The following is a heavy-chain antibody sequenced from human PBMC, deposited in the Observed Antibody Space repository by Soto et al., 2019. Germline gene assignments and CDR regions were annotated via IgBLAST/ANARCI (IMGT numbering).Heavy chain of an antibody. CDR1: GYTFSDFD. CDR3: ARGNPFNYAGFDV. CDR2: MNAKSGDT. J-gene: IGHJ6*02. Sequence: ASVKVSCKASGYTFSDFDINWLRQASGQGPEWMGWMNAKSGDTFFAQRFQGKFNMTWDTSLSTAYMEVGSLTSDDTAMYYCARGNPFNYAGFDVWGQGTTVTVSS. V-gene: IGHV1-8*01. D-gene: IGHD3-16*01.